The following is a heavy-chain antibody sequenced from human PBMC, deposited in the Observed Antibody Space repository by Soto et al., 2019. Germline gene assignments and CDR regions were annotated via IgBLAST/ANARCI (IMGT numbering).Heavy chain of an antibody. CDR1: GFTFSSYT. CDR3: SKSAVQVWFEYFDY. J-gene: IGHJ4*02. CDR2: IGGSGDSR. D-gene: IGHD3-10*01. V-gene: IGHV3-23*01. Sequence: EVQLSQSGGGFVQPGGSLRLSCAASGFTFSSYTMSWVRQVPGKGLEWVSGIGGSGDSRYYADSVEGRFTISRDNSKNTLYLQMNSLRPEDTAVYYCSKSAVQVWFEYFDYWGQGSQVTVSS.